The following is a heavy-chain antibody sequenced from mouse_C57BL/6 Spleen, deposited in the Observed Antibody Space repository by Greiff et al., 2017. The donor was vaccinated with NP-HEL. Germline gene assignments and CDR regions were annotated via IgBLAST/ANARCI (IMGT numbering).Heavy chain of an antibody. CDR2: IDPSDSYT. CDR1: GYTFTSYW. CDR3: ARYYGRSFDY. J-gene: IGHJ2*01. V-gene: IGHV1-69*01. D-gene: IGHD1-1*02. Sequence: QVQLQQPGAELVMPGASVKLSCKASGYTFTSYWMHWVKQRPGQGLEWIGEIDPSDSYTNYNQKFKGKSTLTVDKSSSTAYMQLSSLTSEDSAVYYCARYYGRSFDYWGQGTTLTVSS.